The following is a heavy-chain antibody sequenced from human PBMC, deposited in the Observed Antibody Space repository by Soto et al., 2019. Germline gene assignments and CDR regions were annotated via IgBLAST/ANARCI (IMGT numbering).Heavy chain of an antibody. CDR2: IYYSGST. CDR3: ARWYGGSLDY. D-gene: IGHD4-17*01. CDR1: RGSISNYY. V-gene: IGHV4-59*01. J-gene: IGHJ4*02. Sequence: ETLSLTCTVSRGSISNYYWSWIRQPPGKGLEWIGYIYYSGSTNYNPSLKSRVTISVDTSKNQFSLKLSSVTAVDTAVYYCARWYGGSLDYWGQGTLVTVSS.